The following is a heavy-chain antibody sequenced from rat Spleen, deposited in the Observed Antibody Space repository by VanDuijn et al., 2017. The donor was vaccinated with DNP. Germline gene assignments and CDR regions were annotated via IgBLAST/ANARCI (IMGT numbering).Heavy chain of an antibody. V-gene: IGHV5-7*01. CDR3: ARHNNFDY. J-gene: IGHJ2*01. Sequence: EVQLVESGGGSVQPGGSLKLSCAASGFTFSDYYMAWVRQAPKKGLEWVATISYDGSRTYYRDSVKGRFTISRDNAKSTLYLQMDSLRSEDTATYYCARHNNFDYWGQGVMVTVSS. D-gene: IGHD1-10*01. CDR2: ISYDGSRT. CDR1: GFTFSDYY.